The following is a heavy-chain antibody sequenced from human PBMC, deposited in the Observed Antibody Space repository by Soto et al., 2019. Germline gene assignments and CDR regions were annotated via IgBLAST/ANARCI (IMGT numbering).Heavy chain of an antibody. V-gene: IGHV3-21*01. Sequence: PGGSLTLSCAGSGVAFRSYNMNWVRQPPGKGLEWVASISSGSSNIYYADSVKGRFTISRDNAKDSLYLQMDSLRAEDSAVYYCASATVVAGTFDFWVQGPLLTVSS. CDR3: ASATVVAGTFDF. CDR1: GVAFRSYN. J-gene: IGHJ4*02. CDR2: ISSGSSNI. D-gene: IGHD2-15*01.